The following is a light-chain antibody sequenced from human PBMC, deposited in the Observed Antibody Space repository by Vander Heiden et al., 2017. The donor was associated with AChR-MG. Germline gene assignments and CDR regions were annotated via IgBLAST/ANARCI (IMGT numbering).Light chain of an antibody. Sequence: SYVLTQPPSASVAPGPTARITCGGNTRGSHTVHWYQQRPGQAPGLVVHDDSDRPSGSPERFSGSNSKNTATLTTSRVEAGDEADYYCQVWASSSDHVVFGGGTKLTVL. CDR1: TRGSHT. CDR3: QVWASSSDHVV. V-gene: IGLV3-21*02. J-gene: IGLJ2*01. CDR2: DDS.